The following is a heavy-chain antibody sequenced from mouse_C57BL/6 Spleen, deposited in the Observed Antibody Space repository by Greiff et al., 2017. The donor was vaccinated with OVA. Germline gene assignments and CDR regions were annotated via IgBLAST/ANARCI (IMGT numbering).Heavy chain of an antibody. J-gene: IGHJ4*01. CDR3: AREDYDYDVRGHAMDY. Sequence: EVMLVESGGGLVKPGGSLKLSCAASGFTFSDYGMHWVRQAPEKGLEWVAYISSGSSTIYYADTVKGRFTISRDNAKNTLFLQMTSLRSEDTTMYYCAREDYDYDVRGHAMDYWGQGTSVTVSS. V-gene: IGHV5-17*01. D-gene: IGHD2-4*01. CDR2: ISSGSSTI. CDR1: GFTFSDYG.